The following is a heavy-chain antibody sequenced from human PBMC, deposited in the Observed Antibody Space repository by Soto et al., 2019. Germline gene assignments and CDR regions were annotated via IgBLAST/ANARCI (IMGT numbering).Heavy chain of an antibody. Sequence: PGGSLGLSCAASGFTFSSYSMNWVRQSPGKGLEWVSSISSSSSYIYYADSVKGRFTISRDNAKNSLYLQMNSLRAEDTAVYYCARDLEHDYGDYYYYGMDVWGQGTTVTVSS. J-gene: IGHJ6*02. CDR1: GFTFSSYS. D-gene: IGHD4-17*01. CDR3: ARDLEHDYGDYYYYGMDV. CDR2: ISSSSSYI. V-gene: IGHV3-21*01.